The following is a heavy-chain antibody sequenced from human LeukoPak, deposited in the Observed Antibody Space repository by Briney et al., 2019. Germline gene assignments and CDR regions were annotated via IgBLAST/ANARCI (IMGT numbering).Heavy chain of an antibody. Sequence: SETLSLTCTVSGGSISSYYWSWIRQPPGKGLEWIGYIYYSGSTNYNPSLKSRVTISVDTSKNQFSLKLSSVTAADTAVYFCASERGYSYYYYYMDVWGKGTTVTVSS. CDR2: IYYSGST. J-gene: IGHJ6*03. V-gene: IGHV4-59*12. CDR3: ASERGYSYYYYYMDV. CDR1: GGSISSYY. D-gene: IGHD5-18*01.